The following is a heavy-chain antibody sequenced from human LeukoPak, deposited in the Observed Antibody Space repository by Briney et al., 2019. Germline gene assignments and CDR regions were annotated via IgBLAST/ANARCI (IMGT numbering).Heavy chain of an antibody. V-gene: IGHV1-2*06. CDR3: ARGAPSPTFIVVVVAATLGDFDY. D-gene: IGHD2-15*01. CDR2: INPNSGGT. CDR1: GYTFTGYY. J-gene: IGHJ4*02. Sequence: GASVKVSCKASGYTFTGYYMHWVRQAPGQGLEWVGRINPNSGGTNYAQKFQGRVTMTRDTSISTAYMELSRLRSDDTAVYYCARGAPSPTFIVVVVAATLGDFDYWGQGTLVTVSS.